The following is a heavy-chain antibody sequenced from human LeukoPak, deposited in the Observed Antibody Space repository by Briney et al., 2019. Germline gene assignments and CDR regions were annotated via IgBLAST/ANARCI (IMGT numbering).Heavy chain of an antibody. CDR1: GFTFSNYA. J-gene: IGHJ4*02. CDR2: ISGSGGDT. D-gene: IGHD2-8*01. CDR3: AKDRSCTNNICHGDFDY. Sequence: GGSLRPSCAASGFTFSNYAMSWVRQPPGKGLEWVPGISGSGGDTYYADSVKGRFTISRDNSKNTLYLQMNSLRAEDTAVYYCAKDRSCTNNICHGDFDYWGQGTLVTVSS. V-gene: IGHV3-23*01.